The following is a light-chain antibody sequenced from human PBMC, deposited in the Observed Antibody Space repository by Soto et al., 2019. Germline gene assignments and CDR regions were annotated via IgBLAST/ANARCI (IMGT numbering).Light chain of an antibody. CDR1: QSVNNK. CDR2: GAS. Sequence: EIVMTQSPATLSVSPGERATLSCRASQSVNNKLAWYQQKHGQAPRLLVYGASTRATGIPARVSGSGSGTEFTLTISSLQSEDFAVYYCQQYNDCPSLTFGGGTRVEIK. J-gene: IGKJ4*01. CDR3: QQYNDCPSLT. V-gene: IGKV3-15*01.